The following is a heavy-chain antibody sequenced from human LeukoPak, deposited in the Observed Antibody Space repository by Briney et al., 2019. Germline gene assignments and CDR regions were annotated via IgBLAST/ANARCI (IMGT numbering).Heavy chain of an antibody. Sequence: GGTLRLSCAASGFTFSSYSMNWVPQAPGKGLEWVSSISSSISYIYYADSMKGRFTISRDNAKNSLYLQMNSLRAEDTAVYYCARAGRFLEWLLQDPDAFDIWGQGTMVTVSS. D-gene: IGHD3-3*01. V-gene: IGHV3-21*01. CDR1: GFTFSSYS. J-gene: IGHJ3*02. CDR3: ARAGRFLEWLLQDPDAFDI. CDR2: ISSSISYI.